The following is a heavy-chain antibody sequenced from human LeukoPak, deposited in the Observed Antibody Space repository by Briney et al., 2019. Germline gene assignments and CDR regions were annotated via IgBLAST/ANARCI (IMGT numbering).Heavy chain of an antibody. CDR2: SRNKANRYTT. Sequence: GGSLRLSCAVSGFTSGFTFSRSWMAWVRQAPGKGLEWVGRSRNKANRYTTTHGESVRGRFTISRDDSKSITYLQMKSLKTEDTAVYYCSRASYFSNGFDIWGQGTMVTVSS. J-gene: IGHJ3*02. D-gene: IGHD2/OR15-2a*01. V-gene: IGHV3-72*01. CDR3: SRASYFSNGFDI. CDR1: GFTFSRSW.